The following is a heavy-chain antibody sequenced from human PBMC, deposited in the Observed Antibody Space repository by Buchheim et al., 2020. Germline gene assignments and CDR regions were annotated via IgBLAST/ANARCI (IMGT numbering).Heavy chain of an antibody. D-gene: IGHD3-22*01. CDR3: AREGYYDSSGYYYGRSIFDY. CDR2: IKQDGSEK. J-gene: IGHJ4*02. CDR1: GFTFSSYW. Sequence: EVQLVESGGGLVQPGGSLRLSCAASGFTFSSYWMSWVRQAPGKGLEWVANIKQDGSEKYYVDSVKGRFTISRDNAKNSLYLQMNSLRAEDTAVYYCAREGYYDSSGYYYGRSIFDYWGQGTL. V-gene: IGHV3-7*01.